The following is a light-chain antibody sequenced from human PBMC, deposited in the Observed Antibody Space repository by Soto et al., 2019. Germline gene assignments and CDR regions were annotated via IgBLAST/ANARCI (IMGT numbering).Light chain of an antibody. CDR1: QSVSSY. J-gene: IGKJ4*01. V-gene: IGKV3-11*01. Sequence: EIVLTQSPATLSLSPVERATLSCRASQSVSSYLAWYQQKPGQAPRLLIYDASNRATGIPARFSGSGSGTDFTLTISSLEPEDFAVYYCQQRSNWPPARTFGGGTKVDIK. CDR3: QQRSNWPPART. CDR2: DAS.